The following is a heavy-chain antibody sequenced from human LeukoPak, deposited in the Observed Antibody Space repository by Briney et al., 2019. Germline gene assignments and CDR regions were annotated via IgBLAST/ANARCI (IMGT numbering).Heavy chain of an antibody. D-gene: IGHD3-16*01. CDR1: GGSISSSSHY. Sequence: SETLSLTCTVSGGSISSSSHYWGWIRQPPGKGLEWIGSIYYSGGTYYNPSLKSRVTISVDTSKNQFSLKLSSVTAADTAVYYCARTDGGNYYYYMDVWGKGTTVTVSS. CDR3: ARTDGGNYYYYMDV. J-gene: IGHJ6*03. CDR2: IYYSGGT. V-gene: IGHV4-39*07.